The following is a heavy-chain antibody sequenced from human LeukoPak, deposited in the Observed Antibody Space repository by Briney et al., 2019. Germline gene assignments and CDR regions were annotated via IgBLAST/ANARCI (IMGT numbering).Heavy chain of an antibody. V-gene: IGHV4-31*03. CDR3: ATQDIVATPYGMDV. D-gene: IGHD5-12*01. Sequence: SDTLSLTSTVSDGSISSVGYYWSLIRQHPGKGLEWIGYIYYSGSTYYNPSLKSRVTISVDTSKNQFSLKLSSVTAADTAVYYCATQDIVATPYGMDVWGQGTTVTVSS. CDR1: DGSISSVGYY. CDR2: IYYSGST. J-gene: IGHJ6*02.